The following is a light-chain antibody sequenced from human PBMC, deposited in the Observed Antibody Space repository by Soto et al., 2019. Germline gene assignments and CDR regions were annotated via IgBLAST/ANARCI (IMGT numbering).Light chain of an antibody. CDR1: KYVSSNF. V-gene: IGKV3-20*01. J-gene: IGKJ4*01. Sequence: EIVLTQSPGTLSLSPGESVTLSCRASKYVSSNFLAWYQHKPGQAPRLLIYGASNRATGIPHRFSGGGSGTDFTLTISSLEPEDFTVYYCQQYAASPLTSGGGTKVDI. CDR3: QQYAASPLT. CDR2: GAS.